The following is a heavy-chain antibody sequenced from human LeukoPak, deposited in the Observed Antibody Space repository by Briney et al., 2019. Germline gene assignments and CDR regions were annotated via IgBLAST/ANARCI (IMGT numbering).Heavy chain of an antibody. D-gene: IGHD3-9*01. CDR3: ARDAPYYDILTGSPGGWYFDL. CDR2: IIPILGIA. CDR1: GGTLSSYA. J-gene: IGHJ2*01. V-gene: IGHV1-69*04. Sequence: ASVKVSCKASGGTLSSYAISWVRHAPGQGLEWMGRIIPILGIANYAQKFQGRVTITADKSTSTAYMELSSLRSEDTAVYYCARDAPYYDILTGSPGGWYFDLWGCGTLVTVSS.